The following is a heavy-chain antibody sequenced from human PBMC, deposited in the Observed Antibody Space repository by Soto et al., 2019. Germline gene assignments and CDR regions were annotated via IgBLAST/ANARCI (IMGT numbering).Heavy chain of an antibody. J-gene: IGHJ4*02. CDR2: MYHSGST. V-gene: IGHV4-4*02. CDR3: ARDLNYGGNSPFFDS. Sequence: QVQLQESGPGLVKPSGTLSLTCAVSGGSISSSNWWSWVRQPPGKGLEWIGEMYHSGSTNYNPSLRSRVTISVDKSKNQFSLQLSSVTAADTAVYYCARDLNYGGNSPFFDSWGQGTLVTVSS. CDR1: GGSISSSNW. D-gene: IGHD4-17*01.